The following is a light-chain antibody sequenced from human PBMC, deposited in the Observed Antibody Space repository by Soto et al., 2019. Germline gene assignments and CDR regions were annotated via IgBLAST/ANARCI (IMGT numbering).Light chain of an antibody. CDR3: MLSYSGASFV. CDR1: TGAVTSGHY. J-gene: IGLJ1*01. V-gene: IGLV7-46*01. Sequence: QAVVTQDPSLTVSPGGTVTLTCGSSTGAVTSGHYPYWFQQKSGQAPRTLIYDTSNRHSWTPARFSGSLLGGKAALTLSGAQPEDEAEYYCMLSYSGASFVFGTGTKLTVL. CDR2: DTS.